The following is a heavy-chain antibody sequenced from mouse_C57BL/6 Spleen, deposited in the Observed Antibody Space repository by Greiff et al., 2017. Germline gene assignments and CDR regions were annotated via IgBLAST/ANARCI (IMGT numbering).Heavy chain of an antibody. J-gene: IGHJ2*01. CDR3: ARGGYSTLDY. Sequence: QVQLKQPGAELVRPGTSVKLSCKASGYTFTSYWMHWVKQRPGQGLEWIGVIDPSDSYTNYNQKFKGKATLTVDTSSSTAYMQLSSLTSEDSAVYYCARGGYSTLDYWGQGTTLTVSS. CDR1: GYTFTSYW. D-gene: IGHD2-5*01. CDR2: IDPSDSYT. V-gene: IGHV1-59*01.